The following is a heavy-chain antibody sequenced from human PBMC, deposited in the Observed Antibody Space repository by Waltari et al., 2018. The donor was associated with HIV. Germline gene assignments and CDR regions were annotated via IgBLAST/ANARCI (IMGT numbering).Heavy chain of an antibody. Sequence: QVQLVQSGAEVKKPGASVKVSCKASGYTFTGYYMHWVRQAPGQGLEWMGWINPNSGGTNYAQKLQGRVTMTRDTSISTAYMELGRLRSDDTAVFYCARAKVRGWELLTGFDYWGQGTLVTVSS. CDR3: ARAKVRGWELLTGFDY. D-gene: IGHD1-26*01. V-gene: IGHV1-2*02. CDR1: GYTFTGYY. CDR2: INPNSGGT. J-gene: IGHJ4*02.